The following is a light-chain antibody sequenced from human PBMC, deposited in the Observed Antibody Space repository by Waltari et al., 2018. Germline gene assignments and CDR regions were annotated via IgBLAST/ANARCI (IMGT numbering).Light chain of an antibody. CDR3: QQYYSTPRT. Sequence: DIVMTQSPDSLAVSLGERATINCQSSQSVLYSSNNKNYLAWYQQKPGQPPKLLIYWASTRESGVPDRFSGSGSVTDFTLTISSLQAEDVAVYYCQQYYSTPRTFGQGTKVEIK. CDR2: WAS. J-gene: IGKJ1*01. CDR1: QSVLYSSNNKNY. V-gene: IGKV4-1*01.